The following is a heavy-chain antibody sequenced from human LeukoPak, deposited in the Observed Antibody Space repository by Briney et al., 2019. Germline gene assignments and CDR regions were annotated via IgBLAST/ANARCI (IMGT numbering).Heavy chain of an antibody. Sequence: GGSLRLSCAASGFTFSIYGMNWVRQAPGEGLEWVASTSSDSTNIYYTDSVKGRFTISRDNSKNTLFLQMYSLRAEDTAVFYCAKRSGYTTGWFFDFWGQGTLVTVSS. D-gene: IGHD6-19*01. V-gene: IGHV3-21*04. J-gene: IGHJ4*02. CDR2: TSSDSTNI. CDR1: GFTFSIYG. CDR3: AKRSGYTTGWFFDF.